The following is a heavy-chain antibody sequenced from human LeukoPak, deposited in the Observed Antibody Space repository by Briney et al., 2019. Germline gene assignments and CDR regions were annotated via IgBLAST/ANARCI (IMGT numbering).Heavy chain of an antibody. CDR2: ISYDGSNK. J-gene: IGHJ4*02. D-gene: IGHD4-17*01. Sequence: GGSLRLSCAASAFPFSSYAMHWVRQAPGKGLEWVAVISYDGSNKYYADSVKGRFTISRDNSKNTLYLQMNSLRAEDTAVYYCARDSPYGDYVPYFDYWGQGTLVTVSS. V-gene: IGHV3-30-3*01. CDR3: ARDSPYGDYVPYFDY. CDR1: AFPFSSYA.